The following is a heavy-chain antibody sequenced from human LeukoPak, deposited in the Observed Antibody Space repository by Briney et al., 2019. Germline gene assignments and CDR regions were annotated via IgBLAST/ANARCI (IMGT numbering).Heavy chain of an antibody. CDR3: ARGVAVAAYYYYYGMDV. J-gene: IGHJ6*02. Sequence: SETLSLTCAVCGGSFSGYWRWIRQPPGKGLEWIGEINHTGSTSYNPPLKSRVTISVDTSKNQFSLKLSSVTAANTAVYYCARGVAVAAYYYYYGMDVWGQGTTVTVSS. V-gene: IGHV4-34*01. CDR2: INHTGST. CDR1: GGSFSGY. D-gene: IGHD6-19*01.